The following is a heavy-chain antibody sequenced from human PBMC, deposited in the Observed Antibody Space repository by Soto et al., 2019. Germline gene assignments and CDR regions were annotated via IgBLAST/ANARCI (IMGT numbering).Heavy chain of an antibody. J-gene: IGHJ6*02. Sequence: NPSETLSLTCTVSGGSISSYYWSWIRQPPGKGLEWIGYIYYSGSTNYNPSLKSRVTISVDTSKNQFSLKLSSVTAADTAVYYCARTRIAARLFTYYYGMDVWGQGTTVTVSS. CDR2: IYYSGST. D-gene: IGHD6-6*01. V-gene: IGHV4-59*01. CDR3: ARTRIAARLFTYYYGMDV. CDR1: GGSISSYY.